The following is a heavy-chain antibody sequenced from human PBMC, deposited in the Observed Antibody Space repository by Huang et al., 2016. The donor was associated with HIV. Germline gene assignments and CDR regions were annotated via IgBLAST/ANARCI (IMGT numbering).Heavy chain of an antibody. CDR1: GFNFDTYT. V-gene: IGHV3-21*01. CDR2: ISLSSTYI. Sequence: EVQLVESGGGLVKPGGSLRLSCAASGFNFDTYTMSWVRQAPGKGLEWVSSISLSSTYIYYADSVEGRFTISRDNAKNSVYLQMNSLRAEDTAVYYCARAIVVAAKIGYFDYWGQGALVTVSS. J-gene: IGHJ4*02. D-gene: IGHD2-15*01. CDR3: ARAIVVAAKIGYFDY.